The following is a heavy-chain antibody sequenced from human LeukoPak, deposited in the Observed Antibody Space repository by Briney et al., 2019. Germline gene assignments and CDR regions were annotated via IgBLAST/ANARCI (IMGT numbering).Heavy chain of an antibody. Sequence: PSETLSLTCTVSGGSISSGGYYWSWIRQPPGKGLEWIGYIYHSGSTYYNPSLKSRVTISVDRSKNQFSLKLSSVTAADTAVYYCARGVLLTTVVTPNWFDPWGQGTLVTVSS. CDR2: IYHSGST. CDR1: GGSISSGGYY. D-gene: IGHD4-23*01. CDR3: ARGVLLTTVVTPNWFDP. V-gene: IGHV4-30-2*01. J-gene: IGHJ5*02.